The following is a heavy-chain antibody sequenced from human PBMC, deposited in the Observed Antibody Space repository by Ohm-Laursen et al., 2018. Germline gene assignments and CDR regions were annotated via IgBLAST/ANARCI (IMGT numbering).Heavy chain of an antibody. Sequence: SLRLSCAASGFSFSSYWMVWVRQTPGKGLEWVANINRDGGSESYVDSVQGRFTIPRDNTKNLLYLQMNNLRAEDTAMYYCSRDYLSIWGQGTLVTVSS. J-gene: IGHJ3*01. CDR1: GFSFSSYW. D-gene: IGHD2/OR15-2a*01. V-gene: IGHV3-7*01. CDR3: SRDYLSI. CDR2: INRDGGSE.